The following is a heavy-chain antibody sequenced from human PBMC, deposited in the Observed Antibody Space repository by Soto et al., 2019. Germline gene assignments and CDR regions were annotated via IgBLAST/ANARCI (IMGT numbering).Heavy chain of an antibody. CDR3: AKEGPNGNNPFDY. Sequence: PGGSLRLSCAASGFDFRKFWMNWIRHVPGKGLEWVATIKDDGSQKFYVDSVKGRFTISRDNAKNSLYLQMNSLRAEDTAVYYGAKEGPNGNNPFDYWGQGTLVTVSS. J-gene: IGHJ4*02. V-gene: IGHV3-7*01. D-gene: IGHD1-1*01. CDR2: IKDDGSQK. CDR1: GFDFRKFW.